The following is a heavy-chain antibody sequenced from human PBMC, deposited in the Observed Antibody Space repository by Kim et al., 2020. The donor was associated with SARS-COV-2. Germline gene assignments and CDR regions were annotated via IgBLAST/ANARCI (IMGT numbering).Heavy chain of an antibody. Sequence: GGSLRLSCAASGFTFGDYAMHWVRQAPGKGLEWVSGISRNSGSIGYADSVKGRFTISRDNAKNSLYLQMNSLRAEDTALYYCAKRSRWEPGDYWGQGTLVTVSS. CDR3: AKRSRWEPGDY. CDR2: ISRNSGSI. CDR1: GFTFGDYA. J-gene: IGHJ4*02. V-gene: IGHV3-9*01. D-gene: IGHD1-26*01.